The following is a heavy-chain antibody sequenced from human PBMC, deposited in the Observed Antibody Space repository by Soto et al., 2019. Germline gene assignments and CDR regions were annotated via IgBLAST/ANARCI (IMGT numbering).Heavy chain of an antibody. D-gene: IGHD6-13*01. CDR1: GFTFSSYA. V-gene: IGHV3-23*01. Sequence: EVQLLESVGGLVQPGGSLRLSCAASGFTFSSYAMSWVRQAPGKGLEWVSAISGSGGSTYYADSVKGRFTISRDNSKNTLYLQMNSLRAEDTAVYYCAKDLESSWEPFDYWGQGTLVTVSS. CDR3: AKDLESSWEPFDY. J-gene: IGHJ4*02. CDR2: ISGSGGST.